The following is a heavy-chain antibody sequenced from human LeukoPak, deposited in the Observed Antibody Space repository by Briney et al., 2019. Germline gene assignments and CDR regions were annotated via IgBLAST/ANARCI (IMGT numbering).Heavy chain of an antibody. V-gene: IGHV3-7*01. D-gene: IGHD1-26*01. Sequence: GGSLGLSCAASGFTFSNYWLSWVRQAPGKGLEWVANIKQDGSEKDYVDSVKGRFTISRDNAKNSLYLQMNSLRPEDTSVYYCVRGRGSYFLDYWGQGTLVTVSS. CDR3: VRGRGSYFLDY. CDR1: GFTFSNYW. CDR2: IKQDGSEK. J-gene: IGHJ4*02.